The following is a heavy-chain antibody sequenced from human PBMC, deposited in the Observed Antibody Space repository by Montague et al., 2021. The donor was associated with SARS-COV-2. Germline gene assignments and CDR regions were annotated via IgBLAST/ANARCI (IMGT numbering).Heavy chain of an antibody. Sequence: SETLSLTCTVSGGSISSYYWSWIRQPPGRGLEWIGEIFYSGSTNYNPSLQSRLTISVDTSKNQFSLRLSSVTAADTAVYYCARGSYNYGTRVLRYYYLDLWGQGTPVTVSS. D-gene: IGHD5-24*01. V-gene: IGHV4-59*01. CDR1: GGSISSYY. CDR3: ARGSYNYGTRVLRYYYLDL. J-gene: IGHJ4*02. CDR2: IFYSGST.